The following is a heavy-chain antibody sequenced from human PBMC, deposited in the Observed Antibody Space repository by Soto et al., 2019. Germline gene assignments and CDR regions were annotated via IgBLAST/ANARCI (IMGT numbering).Heavy chain of an antibody. D-gene: IGHD3-10*01. Sequence: GSLRLSCAASGFTFSSYWMSWVRQAPGKGLEWVANIKQDGSEKYYVDSVKGRFTISRDNAKNSLYLQMNSLRAEDTAVYYCARVIISHDYDAFDIWGQGTMVTVSS. CDR3: ARVIISHDYDAFDI. CDR1: GFTFSSYW. CDR2: IKQDGSEK. V-gene: IGHV3-7*05. J-gene: IGHJ3*02.